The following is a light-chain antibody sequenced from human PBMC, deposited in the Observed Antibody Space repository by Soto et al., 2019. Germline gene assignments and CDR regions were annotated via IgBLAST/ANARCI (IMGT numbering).Light chain of an antibody. CDR2: GAS. Sequence: EIVMTQSPATLSVSPGERATLSRRASQSVSSNLAWYQQKPGQAPRLLIYGASTRATGIPARFSGSGSGTEFTLTISSLQSEDFAVYYCQQYYKWPRITFGQGTRLEIK. J-gene: IGKJ5*01. V-gene: IGKV3-15*01. CDR3: QQYYKWPRIT. CDR1: QSVSSN.